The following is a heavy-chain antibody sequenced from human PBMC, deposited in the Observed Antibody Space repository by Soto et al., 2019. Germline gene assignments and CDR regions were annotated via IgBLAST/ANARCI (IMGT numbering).Heavy chain of an antibody. J-gene: IGHJ4*02. CDR2: IIPILGIA. D-gene: IGHD6-6*01. Sequence: QVQLVQSGAEVQKPGSSVKVSCKASGGTFISYTISWVRQAPGQGLEWMGRIIPILGIANYAQKFQGRVTITADKSTSTAYMELSSLRSEDTAVYYCVAALNSEDYYFDYCGQGTLVTVSS. CDR1: GGTFISYT. V-gene: IGHV1-69*02. CDR3: VAALNSEDYYFDY.